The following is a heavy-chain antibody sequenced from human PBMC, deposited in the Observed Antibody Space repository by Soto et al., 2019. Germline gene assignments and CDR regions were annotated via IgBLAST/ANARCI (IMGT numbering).Heavy chain of an antibody. Sequence: EVQLVESGGDLVQPGGSLRLSCAASGFTFKDYSMTWMRQAPGRGPEWVANIKRDGLEKYYAESVRGRFVISRDDAKNSLYLQLTSLRVEDTAVYYCARHTWWHFDWGQGTLVTVSS. V-gene: IGHV3-7*04. J-gene: IGHJ4*02. CDR3: ARHTWWHFD. D-gene: IGHD2-8*02. CDR2: IKRDGLEK. CDR1: GFTFKDYS.